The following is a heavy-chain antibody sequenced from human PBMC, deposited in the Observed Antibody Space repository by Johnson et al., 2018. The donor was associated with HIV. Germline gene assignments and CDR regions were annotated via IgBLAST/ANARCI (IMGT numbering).Heavy chain of an antibody. CDR3: ARDRVPDACDI. D-gene: IGHD3-3*01. Sequence: VQLVESGGGLVQPGGSLRLSCAASGFTFSNFGFHWVRQAPGKGLEWVGRITGKTDGGTIDYAAPVKGRFTISRDDSKNTLYLQMNSLKTEDTAVYYCARDRVPDACDIWGQGTMVTVAS. J-gene: IGHJ3*02. CDR2: ITGKTDGGTI. V-gene: IGHV3-15*01. CDR1: GFTFSNFG.